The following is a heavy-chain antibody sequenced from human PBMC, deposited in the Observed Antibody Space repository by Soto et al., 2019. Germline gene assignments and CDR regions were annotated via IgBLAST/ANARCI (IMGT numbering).Heavy chain of an antibody. D-gene: IGHD4-17*01. J-gene: IGHJ4*02. CDR1: GFTFSGYA. CDR3: AKNRARVTTSSHFDY. Sequence: EVQLLESGGDLVQPGRSLRLSCAASGFTFSGYAMSWVRQAPGKGLEWVSVIHGGGNSAYHADSVKGRFTISRDNSKNTLYLQMSSLRGEDTAVYYCAKNRARVTTSSHFDYWGQGTLVTVSS. CDR2: IHGGGNSA. V-gene: IGHV3-23*01.